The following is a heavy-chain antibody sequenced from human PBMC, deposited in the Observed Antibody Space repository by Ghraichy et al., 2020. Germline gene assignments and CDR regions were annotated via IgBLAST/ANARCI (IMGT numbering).Heavy chain of an antibody. Sequence: GESLNISCKGSGYSFTSYWIGWLRHMPGKGLEWMGIIDPGDSDTRYSPSFQGQVTISADKSISTAYLQWISLKASDTAMYYCARLSDGNIETYFDYWGQGTPVTVSS. V-gene: IGHV5-51*01. J-gene: IGHJ4*02. D-gene: IGHD4-23*01. CDR3: ARLSDGNIETYFDY. CDR1: GYSFTSYW. CDR2: IDPGDSDT.